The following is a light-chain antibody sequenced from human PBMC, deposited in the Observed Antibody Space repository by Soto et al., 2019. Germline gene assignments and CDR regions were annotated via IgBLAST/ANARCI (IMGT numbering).Light chain of an antibody. CDR1: SSDVGGYNY. CDR3: CSYAGSYTSPYV. J-gene: IGLJ1*01. CDR2: DVS. Sequence: QSALTQPRSVSGSPGQSVTISCTGTSSDVGGYNYVSWYQQHPGKAPKLMIYDVSKRPSGVPDRFSGSKSGNTASLTISGLQAEDEADYYRCSYAGSYTSPYVFGTGTKVTVL. V-gene: IGLV2-11*01.